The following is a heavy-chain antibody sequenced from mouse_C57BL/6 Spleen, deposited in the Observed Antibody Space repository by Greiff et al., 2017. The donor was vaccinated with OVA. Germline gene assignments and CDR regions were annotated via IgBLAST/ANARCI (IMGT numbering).Heavy chain of an antibody. CDR2: IHPNSGST. CDR3: ARPRGNSYCDY. J-gene: IGHJ2*01. D-gene: IGHD2-1*01. Sequence: QVQLQQPGAELVKPGASVKLSCKASGYTFTSYWMHWVKQRPGQGLEWIGMIHPNSGSTNYNEKFKSKATLTVDKSSSTAYMQLSSLTSEDSAVYYCARPRGNSYCDYWGQGTTLTVSS. V-gene: IGHV1-64*01. CDR1: GYTFTSYW.